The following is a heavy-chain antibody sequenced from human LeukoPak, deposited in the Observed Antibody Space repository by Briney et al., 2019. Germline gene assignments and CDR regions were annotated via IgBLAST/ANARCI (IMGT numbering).Heavy chain of an antibody. Sequence: GGSLRLSCAASGFTFSSYAMSWVRQAPGKGLEWVSGISDSGGITYYADSVKGRFTISRDNSKNTLYVQMNSLRVEDTAVYYCAKDRRGGSYYAATLDIGGQGTMVTVSS. CDR2: ISDSGGIT. J-gene: IGHJ3*02. D-gene: IGHD1-26*01. CDR3: AKDRRGGSYYAATLDI. CDR1: GFTFSSYA. V-gene: IGHV3-23*01.